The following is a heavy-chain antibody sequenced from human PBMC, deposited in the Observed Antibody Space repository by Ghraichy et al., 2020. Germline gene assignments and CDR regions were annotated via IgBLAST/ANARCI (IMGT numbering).Heavy chain of an antibody. Sequence: GSLNISCTVSGYSISSGYYWGWIRQPPGKGLEWIGSIYHSGTTYYNPSLKSRVTISVDTSKNQFSLRLNSVTAADTAVFYCARVSAADINYFYYYYYMDVWGKGTTVTVSS. D-gene: IGHD6-13*01. CDR1: GYSISSGYY. CDR3: ARVSAADINYFYYYYYMDV. J-gene: IGHJ6*03. CDR2: IYHSGTT. V-gene: IGHV4-38-2*02.